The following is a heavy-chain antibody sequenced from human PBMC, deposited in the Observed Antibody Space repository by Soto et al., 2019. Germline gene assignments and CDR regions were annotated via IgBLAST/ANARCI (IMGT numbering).Heavy chain of an antibody. J-gene: IGHJ3*02. CDR1: GYTFTSYG. Sequence: ASVKVSCKASGYTFTSYGISWVRQAPGQGLEWMGWISAYNGNTNYAQKLQGRVTMTTDTSTSTAYMELSSLRSEDTAVYYCARDRPNYYDSSGYDAFDIWGQGTMVTVSS. CDR3: ARDRPNYYDSSGYDAFDI. CDR2: ISAYNGNT. D-gene: IGHD3-22*01. V-gene: IGHV1-18*01.